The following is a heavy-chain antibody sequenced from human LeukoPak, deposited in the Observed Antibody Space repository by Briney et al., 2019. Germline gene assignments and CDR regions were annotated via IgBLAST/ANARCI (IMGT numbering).Heavy chain of an antibody. J-gene: IGHJ6*02. CDR2: IYYSGST. CDR3: ARDNYDVLTGYYYGMDV. Sequence: SETLSLTCTVSGGSISSGGYYWSWIRQHPGEGLEWIGYIYYSGSTYYNPSLKSRVTISVDTSKNQFSLKLSSVTAADTAVYYCARDNYDVLTGYYYGMDVWGQGTTVTVSS. V-gene: IGHV4-31*03. D-gene: IGHD3-9*01. CDR1: GGSISSGGYY.